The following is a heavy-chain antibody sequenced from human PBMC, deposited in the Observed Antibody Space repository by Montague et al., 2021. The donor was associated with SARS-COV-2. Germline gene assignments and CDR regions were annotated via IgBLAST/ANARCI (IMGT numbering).Heavy chain of an antibody. CDR2: IYWDDDK. CDR3: THYRPSTGGT. CDR1: GLSLTTSGVS. Sequence: PALVKPTQTLTLTCTFSGLSLTTSGVSVHWIRQPPGKALEWLALIYWDDDKRYSSSLGSRLTITKDTSKNQVVLTMTNMDPVDTATYFCTHYRPSTGGTWGQGAPVTVSS. J-gene: IGHJ5*02. V-gene: IGHV2-5*02. D-gene: IGHD3-16*01.